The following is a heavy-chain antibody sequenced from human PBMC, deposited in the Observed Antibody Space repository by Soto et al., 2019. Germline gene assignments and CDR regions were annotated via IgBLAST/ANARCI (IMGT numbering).Heavy chain of an antibody. CDR1: GFTFRSYS. CDR2: ISSSSSYI. CDR3: ARDNVWGSYRSAFDI. Sequence: LRLSCAASGFTFRSYSMNWVRQAPGKGLEWVSSISSSSSYIYYADSVKGRFTISRDNAKNSLYLQMNSLRAEDTAVYYCARDNVWGSYRSAFDIWGQGTMVTVSS. D-gene: IGHD3-16*02. V-gene: IGHV3-21*01. J-gene: IGHJ3*02.